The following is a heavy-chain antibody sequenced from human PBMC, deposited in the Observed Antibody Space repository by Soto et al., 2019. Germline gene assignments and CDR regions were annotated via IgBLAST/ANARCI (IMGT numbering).Heavy chain of an antibody. D-gene: IGHD3-9*01. J-gene: IGHJ4*02. CDR2: ISAYNGNT. CDR3: ARGRSPRQYFDWLLGY. Sequence: GASVKVSCKASGYTFTSYGISWVRQAPGQGLEWMGWISAYNGNTNYAQKLQGRVTMTTDTSTSTAYMELRSPRSDDTAVYYCARGRSPRQYFDWLLGYWGQGTLVTVSS. V-gene: IGHV1-18*01. CDR1: GYTFTSYG.